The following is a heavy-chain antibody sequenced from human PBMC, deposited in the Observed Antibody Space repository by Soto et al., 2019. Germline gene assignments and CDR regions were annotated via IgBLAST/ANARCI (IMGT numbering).Heavy chain of an antibody. J-gene: IGHJ6*04. CDR2: ISSSGSTI. D-gene: IGHD3-3*01. CDR3: ARGGLRFLEWLSTDV. V-gene: IGHV3-11*01. Sequence: GGSLRLACAASGFTFSDYYMSWIRQAPGKGLEWVSYISSSGSTIYYADSVKGRFTISRDNAKNSLYLQMNSLRAEDTAVYYCARGGLRFLEWLSTDVWGKGTTVTVSS. CDR1: GFTFSDYY.